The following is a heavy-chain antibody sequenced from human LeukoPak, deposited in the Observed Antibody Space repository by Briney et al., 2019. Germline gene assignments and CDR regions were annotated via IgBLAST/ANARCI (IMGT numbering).Heavy chain of an antibody. V-gene: IGHV3-48*01. D-gene: IGHD3-22*01. J-gene: IGHJ4*02. CDR1: GFTFSSFG. CDR3: AKLDSITMIVVVKSFDC. Sequence: GGSLRLSCAASGFTFSSFGMNWVRQAPGKGLEWVSYISSSSSTIYYADSVKGRFTISRDNAKNSLYLQMNSLRAEDTAVYYCAKLDSITMIVVVKSFDCWGQGTLVTVSS. CDR2: ISSSSSTI.